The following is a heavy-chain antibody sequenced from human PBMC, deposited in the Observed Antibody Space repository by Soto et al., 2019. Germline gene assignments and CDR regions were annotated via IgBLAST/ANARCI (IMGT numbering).Heavy chain of an antibody. CDR2: IYSRGST. D-gene: IGHD4-17*01. Sequence: VQLQESGPGLVQPSETLSLTCTVSGDSVSSGSYYWNWIRQPPGKGLEWIGYIYSRGSTNYKSSLKSRIAISLDSSKNQFSLHLNSVTAADTAVYYCARGNGDYSDLPFHWGHGTLVTVSS. V-gene: IGHV4-61*01. CDR3: ARGNGDYSDLPFH. CDR1: GDSVSSGSYY. J-gene: IGHJ4*01.